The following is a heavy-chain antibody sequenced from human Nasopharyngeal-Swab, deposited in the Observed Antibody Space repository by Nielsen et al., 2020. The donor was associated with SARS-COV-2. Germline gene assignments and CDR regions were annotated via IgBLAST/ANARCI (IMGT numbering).Heavy chain of an antibody. Sequence: SVKVSCKASGGTFSSYAISWVRQAPGQGLEWMGGIIPILGIANYAQKFQGRVTITADKSTSTAYMELRSLRSDDTAVYYCARGTGTREGPVGYWGQGTLVTVSS. D-gene: IGHD1-7*01. CDR3: ARGTGTREGPVGY. V-gene: IGHV1-69*10. CDR2: IIPILGIA. J-gene: IGHJ4*02. CDR1: GGTFSSYA.